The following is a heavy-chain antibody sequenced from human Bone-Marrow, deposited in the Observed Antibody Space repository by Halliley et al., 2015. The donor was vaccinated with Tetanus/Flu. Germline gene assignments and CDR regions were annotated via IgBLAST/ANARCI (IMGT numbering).Heavy chain of an antibody. CDR2: ISLRGTYI. D-gene: IGHD3-10*01. V-gene: IGHV3-21*01. Sequence: VSSISLRGTYIYYADSGKGRFTISRDNAKNSLYLQMHSLTAEDTAVYYCARDRQGSPRYYGMDVWGQGTTVTVSS. CDR3: ARDRQGSPRYYGMDV. J-gene: IGHJ6*01.